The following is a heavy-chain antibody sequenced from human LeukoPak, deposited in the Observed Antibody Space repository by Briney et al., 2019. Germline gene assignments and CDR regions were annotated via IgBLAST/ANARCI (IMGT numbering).Heavy chain of an antibody. D-gene: IGHD2-15*01. J-gene: IGHJ6*02. CDR2: ISYDGSNK. V-gene: IGHV3-30*18. Sequence: GGSLRLSCAASGFTFSSYGMHWVRQAPGKGLEWVAVISYDGSNKYYAGSVKGRFTISRDNSKNTLYLQMNSLRAEDTAVYYCAKDLLALDYYYYGMDVWGQGTTVTVSS. CDR3: AKDLLALDYYYYGMDV. CDR1: GFTFSSYG.